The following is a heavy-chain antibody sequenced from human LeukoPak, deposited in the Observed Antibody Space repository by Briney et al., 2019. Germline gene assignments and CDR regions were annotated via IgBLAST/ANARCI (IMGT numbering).Heavy chain of an antibody. D-gene: IGHD5-18*01. CDR2: IYTSGST. Sequence: SETLSLTCTVSGGSITSYYWSWIRQPAGKGLEWIGRIYTSGSTNYNPSLKSRVTMSVDTSKNQFSVKLSSVTAADTAVYYCARVEWSGGYPDAFDIWAKGQWSPSLQ. J-gene: IGHJ3*02. V-gene: IGHV4-4*07. CDR1: GGSITSYY. CDR3: ARVEWSGGYPDAFDI.